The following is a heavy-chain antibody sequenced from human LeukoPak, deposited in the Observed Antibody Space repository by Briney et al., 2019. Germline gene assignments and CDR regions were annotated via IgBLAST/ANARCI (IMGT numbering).Heavy chain of an antibody. D-gene: IGHD2-2*01. J-gene: IGHJ1*01. CDR3: ARDACSSTSCYGYFQH. CDR2: IYYSGST. CDR1: RGSISDYY. V-gene: IGHV4-59*01. Sequence: PSETLSLTCTVSRGSISDYYWSWIRQPPGEGLEWIGYIYYSGSTNYNPSLKSRVTISVDTSKNQFSLKLSSVTAADTAVYYCARDACSSTSCYGYFQHWGQGTLVTVSS.